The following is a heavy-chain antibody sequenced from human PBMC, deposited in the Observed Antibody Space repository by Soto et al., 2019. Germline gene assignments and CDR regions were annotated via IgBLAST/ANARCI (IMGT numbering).Heavy chain of an antibody. CDR1: GFTFSNYW. CDR2: INTDGTIT. D-gene: IGHD3-10*01. Sequence: GGSLRLSCAASGFTFSNYWMHWVRQAPGKGLVWVSRINTDGTITHYAASVKGRFTISRDNAKNTLYLQMNSLRAEDTAVYYCTRVLYVLLWFGELSHDAFDIWGQGTMVTVSS. V-gene: IGHV3-74*01. CDR3: TRVLYVLLWFGELSHDAFDI. J-gene: IGHJ3*02.